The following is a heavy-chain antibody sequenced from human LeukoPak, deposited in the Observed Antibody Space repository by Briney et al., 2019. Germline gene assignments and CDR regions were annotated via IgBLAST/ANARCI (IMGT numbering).Heavy chain of an antibody. Sequence: GGSLRLSCAASGFTFSSYAMSWVRQAPGKGLEWVAVISGSGGHTYYADSAKGRFTISRDNSKSTLYLQMNSLKVEDTAVCYCAREIGDFDYWGQGTLVTVSS. CDR3: AREIGDFDY. D-gene: IGHD1-26*01. CDR1: GFTFSSYA. CDR2: ISGSGGHT. V-gene: IGHV3-23*01. J-gene: IGHJ4*02.